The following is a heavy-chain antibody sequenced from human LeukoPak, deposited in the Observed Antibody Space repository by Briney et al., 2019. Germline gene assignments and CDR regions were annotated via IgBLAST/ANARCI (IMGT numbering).Heavy chain of an antibody. D-gene: IGHD1-26*01. CDR3: AKHGPGSYLDH. J-gene: IGHJ4*02. V-gene: IGHV3-23*01. Sequence: AGGSLRLSCAASGFSFSTYAMSWARQAPGKGLEWVSSIGGGGTNTYYADSVKGRFTISRDNSKNTLYLQMNSLRAEDTAVYYCAKHGPGSYLDHWGQGTLVTVSS. CDR2: IGGGGTNT. CDR1: GFSFSTYA.